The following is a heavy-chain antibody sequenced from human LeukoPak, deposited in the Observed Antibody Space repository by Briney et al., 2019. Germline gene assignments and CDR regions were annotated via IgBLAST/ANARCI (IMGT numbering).Heavy chain of an antibody. CDR3: AREGGSGGHYYYYMDV. CDR2: IYSSGSA. Sequence: PSETLSLTCTVSGGSISSGDYYWSWIRQPAGEGLEWIGRIYSSGSARYTPSLKSRVTISVDTSKNQLSLNLRSVTASDTAVYYCAREGGSGGHYYYYMDVWGTGTTVTVSS. V-gene: IGHV4-61*02. D-gene: IGHD3-10*01. J-gene: IGHJ6*03. CDR1: GGSISSGDYY.